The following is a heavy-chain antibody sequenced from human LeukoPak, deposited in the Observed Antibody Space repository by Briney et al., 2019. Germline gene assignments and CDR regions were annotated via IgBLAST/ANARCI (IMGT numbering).Heavy chain of an antibody. D-gene: IGHD3-3*01. J-gene: IGHJ4*02. CDR2: IYYSGST. CDR1: GGSISSGDYY. Sequence: SETLSLTCTVSGGSISSGDYYWSWIRQPPGKGLEWIGYIYYSGSTYYNPSLKSRVTISVDTSKNQFSLKLSSVTAADTAVYYCATTELRFLEWLPTDFVYWGQGTIVTVSS. V-gene: IGHV4-30-4*08. CDR3: ATTELRFLEWLPTDFVY.